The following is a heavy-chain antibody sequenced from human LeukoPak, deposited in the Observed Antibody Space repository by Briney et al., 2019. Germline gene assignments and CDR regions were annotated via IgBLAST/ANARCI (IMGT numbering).Heavy chain of an antibody. Sequence: SETLSLTCSVSGGSISSSSYYRGWIRQPPGKGLEWIGSIYHSGSTYYNPSLKSRVTISVDTSKNQFSLKLSSVTAADTAVYYCASPSVEMATSFDYWGQGTLVTVSS. V-gene: IGHV4-39*07. J-gene: IGHJ4*02. CDR3: ASPSVEMATSFDY. CDR2: IYHSGST. CDR1: GGSISSSSYY. D-gene: IGHD5-24*01.